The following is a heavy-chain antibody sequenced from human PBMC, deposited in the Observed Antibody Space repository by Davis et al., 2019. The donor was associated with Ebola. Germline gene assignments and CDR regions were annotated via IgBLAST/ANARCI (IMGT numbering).Heavy chain of an antibody. D-gene: IGHD3-22*01. CDR1: GGSISSDS. J-gene: IGHJ3*02. Sequence: MPGGSLRLSCSVSGGSISSDSWSWIRQSPVKGLEWIGYVQNSGRTEYNPSLKSRVSISIDTSKNQFSLKLSSVTAADTAVYYCVRGNYDSRGYSNPFDIWGQGTMVTVSS. CDR2: VQNSGRT. CDR3: VRGNYDSRGYSNPFDI. V-gene: IGHV4-59*01.